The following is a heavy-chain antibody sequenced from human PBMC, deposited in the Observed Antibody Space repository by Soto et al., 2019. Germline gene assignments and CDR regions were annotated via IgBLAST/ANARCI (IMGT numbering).Heavy chain of an antibody. CDR3: ARFYGDYHNWFDP. J-gene: IGHJ5*02. CDR2: IYHSGST. V-gene: IGHV4-30-2*01. CDR1: GGSISSGGYS. D-gene: IGHD4-17*01. Sequence: QLQLQESGSGLVKPSQTLSLTCAVSGGSISSGGYSWSWIRQPPGKGLEWIGYIYHSGSTYYNPSLMSRVTISVDRSKNQFSLTLSSVTAADTAVYYCARFYGDYHNWFDPWGQGTLVTVSS.